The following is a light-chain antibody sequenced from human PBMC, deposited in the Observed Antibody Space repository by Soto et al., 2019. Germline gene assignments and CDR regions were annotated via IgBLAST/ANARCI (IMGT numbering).Light chain of an antibody. V-gene: IGKV3-20*01. CDR1: QSVTGDK. J-gene: IGKJ1*01. CDR2: GRS. Sequence: EIVLTQSPGPLSLSPGNSAALSCRASQSVTGDKVAWYQQRPGQAPRLLIYGRSTRATDIPARFRGSGSGTDYTLTISRLEPEDFAVYYCQQYGNSRGTFGQGTKVEIK. CDR3: QQYGNSRGT.